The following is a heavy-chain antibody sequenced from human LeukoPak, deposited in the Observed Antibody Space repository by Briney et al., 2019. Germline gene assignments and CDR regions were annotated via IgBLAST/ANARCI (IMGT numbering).Heavy chain of an antibody. Sequence: SVKVSCKASGGTFSNYVINWVRQAPGQGLEWMGGIIPIFATADYAQKFQGRVTITADESTSTAYMELSSLRSEDTAVYYCARDLRVAGSGNDYWGQGTLVTVSS. J-gene: IGHJ4*02. CDR3: ARDLRVAGSGNDY. CDR2: IIPIFATA. D-gene: IGHD6-19*01. V-gene: IGHV1-69*13. CDR1: GGTFSNYV.